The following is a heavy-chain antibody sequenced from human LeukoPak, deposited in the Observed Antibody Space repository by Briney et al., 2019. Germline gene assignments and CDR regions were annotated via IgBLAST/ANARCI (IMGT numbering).Heavy chain of an antibody. Sequence: SETLSLTCTVSGGSISSYYWSWIRQPPGKGLERMGYIYYSGSTNYNPSLKSRVTISVDTSKNQFSLKLTSVTAADTAVYYCARRLVRGVSTYYFDYCGQGTLVTVSS. V-gene: IGHV4-59*08. CDR3: ARRLVRGVSTYYFDY. CDR1: GGSISSYY. D-gene: IGHD3-10*01. CDR2: IYYSGST. J-gene: IGHJ4*02.